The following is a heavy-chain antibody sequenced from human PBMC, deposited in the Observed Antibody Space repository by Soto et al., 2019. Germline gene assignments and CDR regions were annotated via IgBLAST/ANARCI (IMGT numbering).Heavy chain of an antibody. J-gene: IGHJ5*02. CDR3: TKEELGRDH. V-gene: IGHV3-53*01. Sequence: EVQLVESGGGLIQPGGSLRLSCAASGFTVSSNYMSWVRQAPGKSLEWVSIIYANDNRYYADSVKGRFTISRHNSKNALYLQMNSLRAEDTAIYYCTKEELGRDHWGQGTLVTVSS. D-gene: IGHD1-7*01. CDR1: GFTVSSNY. CDR2: IYANDNR.